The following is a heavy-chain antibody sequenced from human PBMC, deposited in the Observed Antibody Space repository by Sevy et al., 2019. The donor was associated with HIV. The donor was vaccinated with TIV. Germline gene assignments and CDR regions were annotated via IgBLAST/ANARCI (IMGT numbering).Heavy chain of an antibody. D-gene: IGHD1-26*01. J-gene: IGHJ4*02. CDR3: ARVPDSGGRGRADY. Sequence: GGSLRLSCAASGFSFNTHTFYWVRQAPGEGLEWISSISSSGVYEYYADSVRGRFTISRDNAKNSLSLQMNGLRVEDTGVYYCARVPDSGGRGRADYWGQGTRVTVSS. CDR1: GFSFNTHT. V-gene: IGHV3-21*01. CDR2: ISSSGVYE.